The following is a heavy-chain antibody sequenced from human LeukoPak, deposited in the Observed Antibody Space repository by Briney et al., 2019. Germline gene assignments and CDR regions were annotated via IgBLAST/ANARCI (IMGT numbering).Heavy chain of an antibody. CDR1: GFTFSSYS. Sequence: GGSLRLSCAASGFTFSSYSMNWVRQAPAKRLEWISYISGTSSIIYYTPSVKGRFTISRDNGKYSLYLQMNSLRDDDTAVYFCARGTWDGDRTFDIWGQGAMVTVSS. CDR2: ISGTSSII. J-gene: IGHJ3*02. V-gene: IGHV3-48*02. D-gene: IGHD5-24*01. CDR3: ARGTWDGDRTFDI.